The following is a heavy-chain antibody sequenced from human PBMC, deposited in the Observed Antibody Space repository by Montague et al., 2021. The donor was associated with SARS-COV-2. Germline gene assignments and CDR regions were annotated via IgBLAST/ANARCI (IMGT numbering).Heavy chain of an antibody. CDR2: IYYSGGI. CDR1: GGFMSDHY. D-gene: IGHD3-10*01. Sequence: SETLSLTCTVSGGFMSDHYWAWIRQPPGKGLEWLAYIYYSGGINSKASXXSRVSMSVDTSKNQFSLKLTSVTAADTAVYYCARAVSVRRAVNWFDPWGQGTLVTVSS. V-gene: IGHV4-59*11. J-gene: IGHJ5*02. CDR3: ARAVSVRRAVNWFDP.